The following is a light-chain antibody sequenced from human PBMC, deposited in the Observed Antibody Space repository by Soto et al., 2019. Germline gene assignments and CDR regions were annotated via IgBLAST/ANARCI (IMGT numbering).Light chain of an antibody. Sequence: DIQMTQSPSTLSASEGDRVTITCRASQSISSWLAWYQQKPGKAPKLLIYDASSLESGVPSRFSGSGSGTEFTLTISSLQPDDFATYYCQQYNSYSLTWTFGQGTKVDI. CDR2: DAS. CDR3: QQYNSYSLTWT. CDR1: QSISSW. J-gene: IGKJ1*01. V-gene: IGKV1-5*01.